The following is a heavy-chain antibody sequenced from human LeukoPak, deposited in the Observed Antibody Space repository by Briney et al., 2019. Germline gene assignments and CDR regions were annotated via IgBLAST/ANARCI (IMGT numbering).Heavy chain of an antibody. Sequence: SETLSLTCTVSGGSISSSSYYWGWIRQPPGKGLEWIGSIYYSGSTYYNPSLKSRVTISVDTSKNQFSLKLSSVTAADTAVYYCARRGRITIFGVVIIGEGFDYWGQGTLVTVSS. CDR3: ARRGRITIFGVVIIGEGFDY. V-gene: IGHV4-39*01. J-gene: IGHJ4*02. CDR2: IYYSGST. D-gene: IGHD3-3*01. CDR1: GGSISSSSYY.